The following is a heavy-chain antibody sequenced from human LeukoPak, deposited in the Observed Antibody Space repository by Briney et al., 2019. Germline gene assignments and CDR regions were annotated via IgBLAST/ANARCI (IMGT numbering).Heavy chain of an antibody. Sequence: PGRSLRLSCAASGFNFYNYGMHWVRQAPGKGLEWVAVIWYDGSKKYYADSVKGRFTLSRDNSKNTLYLQMNSLRAEDTTGYYCARDLGYADGEGRFVDYGMDVWGQGTTVTVSS. V-gene: IGHV3-33*01. CDR2: IWYDGSKK. CDR1: GFNFYNYG. CDR3: ARDLGYADGEGRFVDYGMDV. D-gene: IGHD5-12*01. J-gene: IGHJ6*02.